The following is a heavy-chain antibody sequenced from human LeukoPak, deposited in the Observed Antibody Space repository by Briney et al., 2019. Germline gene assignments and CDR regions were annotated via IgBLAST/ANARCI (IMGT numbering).Heavy chain of an antibody. CDR2: ISGSGGST. Sequence: GGSLRLSCAASGFTLSNYAMSWVRQAPGKGLEWVSAISGSGGSTYYADSVKGRFTISRDNSKNTLYLQMNSLRAEDTAVYYCAKPDLGYSSSWYVPNFDYWGQGTLVTVSS. CDR1: GFTLSNYA. V-gene: IGHV3-23*01. J-gene: IGHJ4*02. CDR3: AKPDLGYSSSWYVPNFDY. D-gene: IGHD6-13*01.